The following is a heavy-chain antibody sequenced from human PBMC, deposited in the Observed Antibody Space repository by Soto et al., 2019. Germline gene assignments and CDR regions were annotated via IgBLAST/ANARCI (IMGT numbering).Heavy chain of an antibody. V-gene: IGHV1-46*01. CDR2: INPSGGST. Sequence: QVQLVQSGAEVKKPGASVKVSCKASGYTFTSYYMHWVRQAPGQGLEWMGIINPSGGSTSYAQKFQGRVTMTRDTSTSTVYMERSSLRSEDTAVYYCARGYCSSTSCYIWGDFDYWGQGTLVTVSS. CDR1: GYTFTSYY. CDR3: ARGYCSSTSCYIWGDFDY. D-gene: IGHD2-2*02. J-gene: IGHJ4*02.